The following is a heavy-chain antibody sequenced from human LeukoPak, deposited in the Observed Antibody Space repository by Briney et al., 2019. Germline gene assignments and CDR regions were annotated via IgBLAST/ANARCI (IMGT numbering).Heavy chain of an antibody. J-gene: IGHJ4*02. CDR2: KYYSGST. V-gene: IGHV4-59*01. Sequence: SETLSLTCAVSDYSITYGYFWTWIRQPPGKGLEWIGYKYYSGSTRYNSSLRSRLTISLDSSKNQFSLRLTSVTAADTAVYYCARGRSYGFDFDSWGPGTLVIVSS. CDR1: DYSITYGYF. D-gene: IGHD5-18*01. CDR3: ARGRSYGFDFDS.